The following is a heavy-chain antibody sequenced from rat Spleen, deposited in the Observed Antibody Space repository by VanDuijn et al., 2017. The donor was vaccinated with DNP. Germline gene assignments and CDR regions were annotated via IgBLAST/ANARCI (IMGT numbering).Heavy chain of an antibody. J-gene: IGHJ2*01. CDR1: GFSLTSYN. CDR2: IWTGGST. CDR3: ASGNYGGYDY. Sequence: QVQLKESGPGLVQPSQTLSLTCTVSGFSLTSYNVHWVRQPTGKGLEWMGIIWTGGSTDYNSALKSRLRISRDTSKSQVFLKMNSLQTEDIATYYRASGNYGGYDYWGQGVMVTVSS. V-gene: IGHV2-30*01. D-gene: IGHD1-11*01.